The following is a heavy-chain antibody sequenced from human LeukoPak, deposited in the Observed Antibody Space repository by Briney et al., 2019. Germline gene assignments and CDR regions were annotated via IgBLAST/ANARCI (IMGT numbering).Heavy chain of an antibody. V-gene: IGHV1-2*02. CDR2: INPNSGGT. CDR3: ARDMAPDVRAYYFDY. D-gene: IGHD1-14*01. J-gene: IGHJ4*02. Sequence: ASVKVSCKTSEYTFTGYYIHWVRQAPGQGLEWMGWINPNSGGTNYAQKFQGRVTMTRDTSISTAYMELSRLRSDDTAVYYCARDMAPDVRAYYFDYWGQGTLVTVSS. CDR1: EYTFTGYY.